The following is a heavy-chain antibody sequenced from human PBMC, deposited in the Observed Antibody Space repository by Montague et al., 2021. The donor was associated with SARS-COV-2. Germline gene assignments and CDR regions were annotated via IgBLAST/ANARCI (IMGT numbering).Heavy chain of an antibody. CDR2: IYYSGYT. V-gene: IGHV4-39*07. CDR1: GGSISSSSYY. J-gene: IGHJ5*02. D-gene: IGHD6-13*01. CDR3: ARSGSWGIFDP. Sequence: SETLSLNCTVSGGSISSSSYYWGWIRQPPGKGLEWIGSIYYSGYTHYNPSLKSRVTISVDTSKNHFSLRLSSVTAADTAVYYCARSGSWGIFDPWGQGTLVIVSS.